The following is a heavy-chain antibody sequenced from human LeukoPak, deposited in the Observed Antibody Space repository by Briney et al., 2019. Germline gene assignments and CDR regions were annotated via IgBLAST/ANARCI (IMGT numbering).Heavy chain of an antibody. CDR2: ISDSGGST. CDR3: AKCRGSSWSDYFDY. CDR1: GFSLSRYA. Sequence: GASLRPSCAVSGFSLSRYAMSWVRKAPGKGLEWVSAISDSGGSTYYADSVKGRFTIPRDNSRNTLYLQMNTLRAEDTAVYYCAKCRGSSWSDYFDYWGQGTLVTVSS. J-gene: IGHJ4*02. V-gene: IGHV3-23*01. D-gene: IGHD6-13*01.